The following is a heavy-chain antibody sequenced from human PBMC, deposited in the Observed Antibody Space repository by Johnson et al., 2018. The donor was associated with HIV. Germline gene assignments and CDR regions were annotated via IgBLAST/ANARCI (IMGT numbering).Heavy chain of an antibody. CDR2: ISSSGSTI. CDR3: AARGLWTYDAFDI. CDR1: GFTFSDYY. J-gene: IGHJ3*02. D-gene: IGHD4/OR15-4a*01. Sequence: QVQLVESGGGLVKPGGSLRLSCAASGFTFSDYYMSWIRQAPGKGLEWVSYISSSGSTIYYADSVKGRFTISRDNSKNTLYLQMNSLRTEDTAVYYCAARGLWTYDAFDIWGQGTMVTVSS. V-gene: IGHV3-11*04.